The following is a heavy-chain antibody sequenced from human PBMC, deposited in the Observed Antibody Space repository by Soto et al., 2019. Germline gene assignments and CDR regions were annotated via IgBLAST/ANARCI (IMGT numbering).Heavy chain of an antibody. CDR3: AKDPYYGSGSILYY. CDR1: GFTFSDYS. CDR2: ISGSGGST. D-gene: IGHD3-10*01. Sequence: GGSLRLSCAVSGFTFSDYSMTWVRQAPGKGLEWVSAISGSGGSTYYADSVKGRFTISRDNSKNTLYLQMNSLRAEDTAVYYCAKDPYYGSGSILYYWGQGTLVTVSS. J-gene: IGHJ4*02. V-gene: IGHV3-23*01.